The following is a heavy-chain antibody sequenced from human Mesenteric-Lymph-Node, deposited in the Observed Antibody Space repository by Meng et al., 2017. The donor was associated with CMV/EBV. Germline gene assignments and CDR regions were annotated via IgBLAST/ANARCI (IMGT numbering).Heavy chain of an antibody. Sequence: QVQLRRGGEGLLKPSETLSLTCAVYGGSFSGYYWSWIRQPPGKGLEWIGEINHSGSTNYNPSLKSRVTISVDTSKNQFSLKLSSVTAADTAVYYCARHQRWLKSEGGFNYWGQGTLVTVSS. CDR1: GGSFSGYY. D-gene: IGHD4-23*01. J-gene: IGHJ4*02. CDR2: INHSGST. V-gene: IGHV4-34*01. CDR3: ARHQRWLKSEGGFNY.